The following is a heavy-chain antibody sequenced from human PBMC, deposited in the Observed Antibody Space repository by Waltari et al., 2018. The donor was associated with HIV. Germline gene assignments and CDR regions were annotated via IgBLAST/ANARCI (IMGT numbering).Heavy chain of an antibody. Sequence: QVQLVQSGAEVKKPGASVKVSCKVSGYTLTELSMHWVRQAPGKGLEWMGGFDPEDGETIYAQKFQGRVTMTEDTSTDTAYMELSSLRSEDTAVYYCATARPDFEYSTIATVVFDYWGQGTLVTVSS. D-gene: IGHD6-6*01. CDR1: GYTLTELS. V-gene: IGHV1-24*01. CDR2: FDPEDGET. CDR3: ATARPDFEYSTIATVVFDY. J-gene: IGHJ4*02.